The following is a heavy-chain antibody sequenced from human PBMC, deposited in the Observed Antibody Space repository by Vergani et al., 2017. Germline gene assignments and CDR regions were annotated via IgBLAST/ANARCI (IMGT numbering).Heavy chain of an antibody. V-gene: IGHV4-59*01. D-gene: IGHD1/OR15-1a*01. J-gene: IGHJ6*02. CDR2: IYYSGST. Sequence: QVQLQESGPGLVKPSETLSLTCTVSGGSISSYYWSWIRQPPGKGLEWIGYIYYSGSTNYNPSLKSRVTISVDTSKNQFSLKLSSVTAADTAVYYCARGEHTKYYYYGMDVWGQGTTVTVSS. CDR3: ARGEHTKYYYYGMDV. CDR1: GGSISSYY.